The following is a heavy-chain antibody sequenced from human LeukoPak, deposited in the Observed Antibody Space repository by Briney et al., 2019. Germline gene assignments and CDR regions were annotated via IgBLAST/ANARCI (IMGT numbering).Heavy chain of an antibody. J-gene: IGHJ4*02. CDR3: ASFRGLGGELLLVY. CDR1: GGSISSGGYY. D-gene: IGHD2-15*01. V-gene: IGHV4-31*03. Sequence: SETLSLTCTVSGGSISSGGYYWSWIRQHPGKGLEWIGYICYSGSTYYNPSLKSRVTISVDTSKNQFSLKLSSVTAADTAVYYCASFRGLGGELLLVYWGQGTLVTVSS. CDR2: ICYSGST.